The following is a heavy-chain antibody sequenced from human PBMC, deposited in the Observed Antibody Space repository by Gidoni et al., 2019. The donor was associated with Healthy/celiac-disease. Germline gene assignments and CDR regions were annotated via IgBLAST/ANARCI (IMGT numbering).Heavy chain of an antibody. Sequence: QLVQPGAAVKKPGASAKASCKASGNTFTGYYMPWVRQAPGQGLEWMGRINPNSGGTRYEQKFQSRVTMTRDTSISTAYMELSRLRSGDTAVYYCAGDPRRGAFDIWGQGTMVTVSS. CDR2: INPNSGGT. J-gene: IGHJ3*02. D-gene: IGHD5-12*01. CDR3: AGDPRRGAFDI. CDR1: GNTFTGYY. V-gene: IGHV1-2*06.